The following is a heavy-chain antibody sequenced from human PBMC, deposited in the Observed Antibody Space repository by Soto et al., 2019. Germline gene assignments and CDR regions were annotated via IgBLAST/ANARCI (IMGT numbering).Heavy chain of an antibody. V-gene: IGHV3-11*01. CDR2: ISSSGSTI. Sequence: GGSLRLSCAASGFTFSDYYMSWIRQAPGKGLEWVSYISSSGSTIYYADSVKGRFTISRDNAKNSLYLQMNSLRAEDTAVYYCARLWFGELLYWYFDLWGRGTLVTVSS. D-gene: IGHD3-10*01. CDR1: GFTFSDYY. J-gene: IGHJ2*01. CDR3: ARLWFGELLYWYFDL.